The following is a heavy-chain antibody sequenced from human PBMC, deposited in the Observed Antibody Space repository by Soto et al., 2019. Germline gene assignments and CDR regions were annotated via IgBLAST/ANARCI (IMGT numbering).Heavy chain of an antibody. V-gene: IGHV1-18*01. Sequence: QVQLVQSGAEVKKPGASVKVSCKASGYTFTNFGFNWVRQAPGQGLEWMGWISAYNGNTNYAQKLPGRVTMTTDTSTSTAYMELRSLRSDDTAVYYCAIRGDLRYFDWVLYYWGQGTLVTVSS. D-gene: IGHD3-9*01. CDR1: GYTFTNFG. CDR2: ISAYNGNT. J-gene: IGHJ4*02. CDR3: AIRGDLRYFDWVLYY.